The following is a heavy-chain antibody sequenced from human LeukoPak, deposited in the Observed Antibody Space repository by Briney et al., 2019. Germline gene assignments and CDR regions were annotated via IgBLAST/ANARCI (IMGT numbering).Heavy chain of an antibody. D-gene: IGHD4-17*01. V-gene: IGHV1-2*02. J-gene: IGHJ4*02. Sequence: GASVKVSCKASGYTFTGYYMHWVRQAPGQGLEWMGWINPNSGGTNYAQKFQGRVTMTRDTSISTAYMELSRLRSDDTAVYYCARPGDMATVTMGGGLGYWGQGTLVTVSS. CDR3: ARPGDMATVTMGGGLGY. CDR1: GYTFTGYY. CDR2: INPNSGGT.